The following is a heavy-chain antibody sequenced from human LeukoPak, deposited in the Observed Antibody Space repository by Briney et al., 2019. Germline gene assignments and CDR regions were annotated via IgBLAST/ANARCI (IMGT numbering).Heavy chain of an antibody. Sequence: PGRSVSLFHAVSGLPLSILAVMCARHPPGRGLEWGTDLSGSGGSTYYADSVKGRLTISRDNSQNTLYLQMNSLIGQHPAVFYCAKIGGAMVRGANMRERYTCCDPGRRETGVSVSS. CDR2: LSGSGGST. CDR1: GLPLSILA. J-gene: IGHJ5*02. D-gene: IGHD3-10*01. V-gene: IGHV3-23*01. CDR3: AKIGGAMVRGANMRERYTCCDP.